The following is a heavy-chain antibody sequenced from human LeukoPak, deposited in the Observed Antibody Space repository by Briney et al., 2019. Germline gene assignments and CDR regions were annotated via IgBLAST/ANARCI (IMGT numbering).Heavy chain of an antibody. J-gene: IGHJ3*02. CDR3: ARDAGDYSSGAAFDI. CDR1: GYTFTSYG. CDR2: ISAYNGNT. Sequence: GASVKVSCKASGYTFTSYGITWVRQAPGQGLEWMGWISAYNGNTNYAQKLQGRVTMTTDTSTSTAYMELRSLRSDDTAVYYCARDAGDYSSGAAFDIWGQGTMVTVSS. V-gene: IGHV1-18*01. D-gene: IGHD4-17*01.